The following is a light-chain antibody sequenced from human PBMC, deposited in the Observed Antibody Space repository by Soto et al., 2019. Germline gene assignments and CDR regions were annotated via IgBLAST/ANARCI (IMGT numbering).Light chain of an antibody. J-gene: IGKJ3*01. CDR2: LGS. Sequence: IVMTQSPLSLPVTPGEPASISCRSSQSLLHSDGYNYLDWYLQKPGQSPQLLIYLGSYRASRVPDRFSGSGSGTDFTMKIRIVETEDVGVYYCMQALQSVTFGPGSKVDIK. CDR3: MQALQSVT. V-gene: IGKV2-28*01. CDR1: QSLLHSDGYNY.